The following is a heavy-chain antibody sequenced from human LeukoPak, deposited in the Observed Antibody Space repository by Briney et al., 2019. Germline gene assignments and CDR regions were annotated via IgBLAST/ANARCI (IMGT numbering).Heavy chain of an antibody. CDR3: AREHNSGARSGAFDI. V-gene: IGHV3-66*01. CDR1: GFTVRSNY. CDR2: IYSGGST. D-gene: IGHD6-19*01. Sequence: GGSLRLSCAASGFTVRSNYMSWVRQAPGKGLEWVSVIYSGGSTYYADSVKGRFTISRDNSKNTLYLQMNSLRAEDTALYYCAREHNSGARSGAFDIWGQGTMVTVSS. J-gene: IGHJ3*02.